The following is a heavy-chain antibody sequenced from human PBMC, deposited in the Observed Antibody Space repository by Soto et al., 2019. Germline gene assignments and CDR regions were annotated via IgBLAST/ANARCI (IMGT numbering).Heavy chain of an antibody. J-gene: IGHJ3*02. CDR3: ARDRPTYYYGSGPYAFDI. CDR2: INPNSGGT. D-gene: IGHD3-10*01. CDR1: GYTFTGYY. V-gene: IGHV1-2*04. Sequence: EASVKVSCKASGYTFTGYYMHWVRQAPGQGLEWMGWINPNSGGTNYAQKFQGWVTMTRDTSISTVYMELSSLRSEDTAVYYCARDRPTYYYGSGPYAFDIWGQGTMVTVSS.